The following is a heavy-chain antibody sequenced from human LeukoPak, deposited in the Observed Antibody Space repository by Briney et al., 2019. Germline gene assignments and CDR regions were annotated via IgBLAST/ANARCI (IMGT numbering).Heavy chain of an antibody. J-gene: IGHJ4*02. CDR2: IYYSGNT. V-gene: IGHV4-39*07. CDR1: GGSISGSSYY. CDR3: ARRFENYGEVDY. D-gene: IGHD4-17*01. Sequence: PLETLSLTCTVSGGSISGSSYYWGWIRQPPGKGLQWIGSIYYSGNTYYNPSLKSRVTISVDTSKNQFSLKLSSVTAADTAVYYCARRFENYGEVDYWGQGTLVTVSS.